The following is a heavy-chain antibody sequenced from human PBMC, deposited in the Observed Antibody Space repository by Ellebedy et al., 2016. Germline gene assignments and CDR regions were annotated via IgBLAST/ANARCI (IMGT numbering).Heavy chain of an antibody. J-gene: IGHJ4*02. CDR3: ARMPTNEKGFES. CDR2: VYYSGTT. V-gene: IGHV4-39*01. D-gene: IGHD2-2*01. Sequence: SETLSLTXGVSGSSIERGSYYWGWVRQPPGKGLEWIGSVYYSGTTYYNPSLTSRVTISVDTSKNQFSLKLSSVTAADTAVYFCARMPTNEKGFESWGQGTLVPVSS. CDR1: GSSIERGSYY.